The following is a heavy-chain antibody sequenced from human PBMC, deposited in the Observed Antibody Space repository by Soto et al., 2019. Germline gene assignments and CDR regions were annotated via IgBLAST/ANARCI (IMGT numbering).Heavy chain of an antibody. CDR2: IYYSGST. Sequence: SETLSLTCTVSGGSVSSGDCFWSWIRQSPGKGLEWIGYIYYSGSTYYNPSLKSRITISVDTSKNQFSLKLSSVTAADTAVYYCARGDGTYAILTGYRVNFQHWGQGTLLTVSS. J-gene: IGHJ1*01. CDR3: ARGDGTYAILTGYRVNFQH. CDR1: GGSVSSGDCF. D-gene: IGHD3-9*01. V-gene: IGHV4-30-4*01.